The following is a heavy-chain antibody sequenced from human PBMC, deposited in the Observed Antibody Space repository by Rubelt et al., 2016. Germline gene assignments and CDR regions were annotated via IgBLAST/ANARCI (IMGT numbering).Heavy chain of an antibody. J-gene: IGHJ2*01. CDR3: AREYGGQPPPWWYFDL. CDR2: IYSGGST. V-gene: IGHV3-66*01. CDR1: GFTFSSYE. Sequence: EVQLVESGGGLVQPGGSLRLSCAASGFTFSSYEMNWVRQAPGKGLEWVSVIYSGGSTYYADSVKGRFTISRDNSKNTRYLQMNSLRAEYTAGYYCAREYGGQPPPWWYFDLWGRGTLVTVSS. D-gene: IGHD4-23*01.